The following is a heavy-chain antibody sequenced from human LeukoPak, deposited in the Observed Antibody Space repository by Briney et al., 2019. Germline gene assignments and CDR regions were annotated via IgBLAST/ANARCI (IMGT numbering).Heavy chain of an antibody. CDR1: GFTFSSYS. D-gene: IGHD2-15*01. Sequence: GGSLRLSCAASGFTFSSYSMNWVRQAPGKGLEWVSSISSSSNYIYYADSVKGRFTISRDNAKNSLYLQMNSLRAEDTAVYYCASSGHGGSLLIYWGQGTLVTVSS. J-gene: IGHJ4*02. CDR2: ISSSSNYI. CDR3: ASSGHGGSLLIY. V-gene: IGHV3-21*01.